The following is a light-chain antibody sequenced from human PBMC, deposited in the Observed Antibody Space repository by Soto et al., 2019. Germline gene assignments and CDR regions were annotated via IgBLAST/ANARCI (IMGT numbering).Light chain of an antibody. V-gene: IGLV2-11*01. CDR1: SSDVGGYNY. J-gene: IGLJ3*02. CDR3: CSYTGSYTWV. CDR2: DVN. Sequence: QSVLTQPRSVSGSPGQSVTISCTGTSSDVGGYNYVSWYQQHPGKAPKFMIYDVNKRPSRVPDRFSGSKSGNTASLTISGLQAEDEADYYCCSYTGSYTWVFGGGTKLTVL.